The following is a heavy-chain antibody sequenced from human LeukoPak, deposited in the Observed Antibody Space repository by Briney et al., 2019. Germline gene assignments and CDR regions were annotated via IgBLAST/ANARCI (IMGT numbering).Heavy chain of an antibody. Sequence: SETLSLTCAVYGGSFSGYYWSWIRQPPGKGLEWIGEINHSGSTNYNPSLKSRVTISVDTSKNNVSLKLSSVTAADTALYYCARVYGSGSYYRDYWGQGTLVTVSS. D-gene: IGHD3-10*01. J-gene: IGHJ4*02. CDR1: GGSFSGYY. CDR3: ARVYGSGSYYRDY. V-gene: IGHV4-34*01. CDR2: INHSGST.